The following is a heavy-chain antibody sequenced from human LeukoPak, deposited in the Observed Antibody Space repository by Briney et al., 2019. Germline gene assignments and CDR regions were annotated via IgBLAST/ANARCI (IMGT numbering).Heavy chain of an antibody. J-gene: IGHJ4*02. V-gene: IGHV4-39*01. CDR1: GGSISSSSYY. CDR3: ARWEARQVLGGFDY. CDR2: IYYSGST. Sequence: KPSETLSLTCTVSGGSISSSSYYWGWIRQPPGKGLEWIGSIYYSGSTYYNPSLKSRVTISVDTSKNQFSLKLSSVTAADTAVYYCARWEARQVLGGFDYWGQGTLVTVSS. D-gene: IGHD2-8*02.